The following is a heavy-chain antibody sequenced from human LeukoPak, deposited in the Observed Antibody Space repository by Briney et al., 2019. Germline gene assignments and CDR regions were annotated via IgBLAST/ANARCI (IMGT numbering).Heavy chain of an antibody. CDR1: GGSISSYY. CDR2: IYYSGST. J-gene: IGHJ3*02. V-gene: IGHV4-59*01. CDR3: ARASSGSVSYYNAFDI. Sequence: SETLSLSCTASGGSISSYYCSWIRQTPGKGLEWIGYIYYSGSTNYNPSLKSRVTISVDKSKNQFSLKLSSGTAADTAVYYCARASSGSVSYYNAFDIWGQGTMVTVSS. D-gene: IGHD1-26*01.